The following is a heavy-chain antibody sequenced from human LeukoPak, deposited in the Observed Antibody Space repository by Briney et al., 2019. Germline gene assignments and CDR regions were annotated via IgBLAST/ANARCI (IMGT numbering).Heavy chain of an antibody. CDR1: GGTFSSYA. V-gene: IGHV1-69*06. D-gene: IGHD5-18*01. Sequence: SLKLSCKASGGTFSSYAISWVRQAPGHRLEWMGRIIPIFGTANYAQKFQGRVTITADKSTSTAYMELSSLRSEDTAVYYCARDLGEETAMAKSWFDPWGQGTLVTVSS. CDR3: ARDLGEETAMAKSWFDP. CDR2: IIPIFGTA. J-gene: IGHJ5*02.